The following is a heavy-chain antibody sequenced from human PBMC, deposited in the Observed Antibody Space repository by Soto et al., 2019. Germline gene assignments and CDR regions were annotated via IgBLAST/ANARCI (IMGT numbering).Heavy chain of an antibody. D-gene: IGHD2-15*01. Sequence: SETLSLTCTVSGGSISSGDYYWSWIRQPPGKGLEWIGYIYYSGSTYSNPSLKSRVTISVDTSKNQFSLELSSVTAADTAVYYCARSLGYCSGGPCLDWFDPWGQGTLVTVSS. J-gene: IGHJ5*02. CDR2: IYYSGST. CDR1: GGSISSGDYY. CDR3: ARSLGYCSGGPCLDWFDP. V-gene: IGHV4-30-4*01.